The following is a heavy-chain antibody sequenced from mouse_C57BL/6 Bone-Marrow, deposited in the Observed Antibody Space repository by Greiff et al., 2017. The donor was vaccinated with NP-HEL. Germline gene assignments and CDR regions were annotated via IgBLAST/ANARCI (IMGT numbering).Heavy chain of an antibody. V-gene: IGHV1-81*01. D-gene: IGHD2-5*01. CDR3: ARYYSNRRCFAD. CDR2: IYPRSGNT. CDR1: GYTFTSYG. Sequence: QVQLKQSGAELARPGASVKLSCKASGYTFTSYGISWVKQRTGQGLEWIGEIYPRSGNTSYNEKFKGKATLTADKSSSTAYREIRSLTSEDSAVYFGARYYSNRRCFADWGQGTLVTVSA. J-gene: IGHJ3*01.